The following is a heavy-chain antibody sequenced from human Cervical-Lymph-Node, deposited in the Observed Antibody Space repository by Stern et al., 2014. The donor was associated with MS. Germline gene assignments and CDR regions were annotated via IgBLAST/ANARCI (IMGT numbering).Heavy chain of an antibody. V-gene: IGHV1-69*01. J-gene: IGHJ4*02. CDR1: GGTFSSYA. CDR2: IIPIFGTA. CDR3: ARTEYQLLNPLDY. Sequence: VQLVESGAEVKKPGSSVKVSCKASGGTFSSYAISWGRQAPGQGLEWMGGIIPIFGTANDAQKVQGRVTITADESTSTAYMELSGLRSEYTAVYYCARTEYQLLNPLDYWGQGTLVTVSS. D-gene: IGHD2-2*01.